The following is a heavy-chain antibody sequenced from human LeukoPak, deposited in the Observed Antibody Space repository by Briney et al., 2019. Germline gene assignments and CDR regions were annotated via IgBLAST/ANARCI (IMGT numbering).Heavy chain of an antibody. Sequence: GGSLRLSCAASGFTFSSYTMNWVRQAPGKGPEWVSAFSGSGGGTYYADSVKGRFTISRDNLKNTVSLQMNSLRTEDTALYFCAREGSGLVIHAFDIWGQGTMVTVSS. CDR2: FSGSGGGT. CDR1: GFTFSSYT. D-gene: IGHD3/OR15-3a*01. V-gene: IGHV3-23*01. CDR3: AREGSGLVIHAFDI. J-gene: IGHJ3*02.